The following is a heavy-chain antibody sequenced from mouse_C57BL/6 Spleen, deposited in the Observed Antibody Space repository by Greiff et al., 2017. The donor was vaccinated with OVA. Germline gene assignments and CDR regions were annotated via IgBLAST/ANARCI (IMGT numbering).Heavy chain of an antibody. J-gene: IGHJ2*01. V-gene: IGHV5-17*01. CDR1: GFTFSDYG. D-gene: IGHD4-1*02. CDR3: ARTTGTGGLDY. Sequence: EVHLVESGGGLVKPGGSLKLSCAASGFTFSDYGMHWVRQAPEKGLEWVAYISSGSSTIYYAVTVKGRFTISSDNAKNTLFLQMTSLRSEDTAMYYCARTTGTGGLDYWGQGTTLTVSS. CDR2: ISSGSSTI.